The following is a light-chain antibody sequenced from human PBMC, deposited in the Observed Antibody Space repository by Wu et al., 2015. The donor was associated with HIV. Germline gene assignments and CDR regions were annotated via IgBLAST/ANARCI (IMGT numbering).Light chain of an antibody. J-gene: IGKJ2*01. Sequence: EIVLTQSPGTLSLSPGERATLSCRASQVVDSRFLAWYQQKAGQAPRLLLYGASSRATGIPDRFSGSGSGTDFTLTISRLEPEDFAVYYCQQYVWSPRTFGQGTKLEIK. V-gene: IGKV3-20*01. CDR2: GAS. CDR1: QVVDSRF. CDR3: QQYVWSPRT.